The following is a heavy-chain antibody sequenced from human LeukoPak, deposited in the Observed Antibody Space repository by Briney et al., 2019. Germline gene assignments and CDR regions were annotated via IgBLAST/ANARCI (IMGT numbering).Heavy chain of an antibody. Sequence: GGSLGLSCAASGFTFSSYAMSWVRQAPGKGLEWVSAISGSGGSTYYADSVKGRFTISRDNSKNTLYLQMNSLRAEDTAVYYCAKGHGSYSYYFDYWGQGTLVTVSS. J-gene: IGHJ4*02. CDR3: AKGHGSYSYYFDY. D-gene: IGHD1-26*01. CDR1: GFTFSSYA. CDR2: ISGSGGST. V-gene: IGHV3-23*01.